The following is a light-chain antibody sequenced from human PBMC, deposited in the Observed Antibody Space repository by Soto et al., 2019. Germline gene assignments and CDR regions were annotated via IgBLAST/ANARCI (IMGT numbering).Light chain of an antibody. CDR2: SAS. Sequence: DIQMTQSXSSLSASVGDRVTITCRASQDISVYLAWYQQKPGKVPKLLIYSASTLQSGVPSRFSGSGSGTDFTLTISSLQPEDVATYYCQKFNTAPLTFGQGTRLEIK. CDR1: QDISVY. J-gene: IGKJ5*01. CDR3: QKFNTAPLT. V-gene: IGKV1-27*01.